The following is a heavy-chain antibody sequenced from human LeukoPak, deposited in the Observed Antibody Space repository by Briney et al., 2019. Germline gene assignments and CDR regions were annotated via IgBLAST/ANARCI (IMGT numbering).Heavy chain of an antibody. D-gene: IGHD5-12*01. CDR2: ISGSGGST. Sequence: GGSLRLSCAAAGFTFSSYGMSWVRQAPGKGLEWVSAISGSGGSTYYADSVKCRFTISRDNSKNTLYLQMNSLRAEDTAVYYCARDLGYLTFDIWGQGTMVTVSS. V-gene: IGHV3-23*01. CDR3: ARDLGYLTFDI. CDR1: GFTFSSYG. J-gene: IGHJ3*02.